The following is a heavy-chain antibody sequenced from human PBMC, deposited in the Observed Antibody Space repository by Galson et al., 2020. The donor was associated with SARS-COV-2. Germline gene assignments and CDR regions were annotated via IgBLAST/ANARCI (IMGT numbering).Heavy chain of an antibody. CDR1: GGSISTYY. CDR2: ISYSGIT. CDR3: ARTLLFWGDAFDI. V-gene: IGHV4-59*01. D-gene: IGHD7-27*01. Sequence: SETLSLTCTVSGGSISTYYWSWVRQPPGKGLEWIGYISYSGITNYNPSLKSRVTVSVDASKNQFSLNLSSVTAADTAVYYCARTLLFWGDAFDIWGQGKMVTVSS. J-gene: IGHJ3*02.